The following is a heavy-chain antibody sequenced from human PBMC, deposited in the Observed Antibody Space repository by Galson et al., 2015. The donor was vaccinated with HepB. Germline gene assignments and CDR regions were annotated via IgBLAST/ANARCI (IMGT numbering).Heavy chain of an antibody. D-gene: IGHD3-10*01. CDR3: ARREERHYYAATGYSRHFYYGLDV. Sequence: SLRLSCAASGFTFRSYALHWVRQAPGKGLVWVAGVSYDGSKKYNADSVKGRFSISRDNSKNTVYLQVDSLRSEDTAVYYCARREERHYYAATGYSRHFYYGLDVWGHGTTVTVSS. J-gene: IGHJ6*02. CDR2: VSYDGSKK. V-gene: IGHV3-30-3*01. CDR1: GFTFRSYA.